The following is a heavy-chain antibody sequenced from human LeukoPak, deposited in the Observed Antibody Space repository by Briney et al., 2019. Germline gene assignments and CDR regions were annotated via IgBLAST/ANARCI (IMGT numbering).Heavy chain of an antibody. V-gene: IGHV4-34*01. Sequence: PSETLSLTCAVYGGSFSGYYWSWIRQPPGKGLEWIGEINHSGSTNYNPSLKSRVTISVDTSKNQFSLKLSSVTAADTAVYYCARVGPTTYYYGSGRVNWFDPWGQGTLVTVSS. CDR1: GGSFSGYY. CDR3: ARVGPTTYYYGSGRVNWFDP. J-gene: IGHJ5*02. CDR2: INHSGST. D-gene: IGHD3-10*01.